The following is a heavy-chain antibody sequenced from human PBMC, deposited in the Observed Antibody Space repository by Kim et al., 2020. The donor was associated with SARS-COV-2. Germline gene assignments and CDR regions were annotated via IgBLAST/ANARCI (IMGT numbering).Heavy chain of an antibody. Sequence: GGSLRLSCAASGFIFGDYAMSWFRQAPGKGPEWVGFITSKAYGGTEHYVASVKGRFTISRDDSRGIAFLQMNSLESKDTAGYHCSRALGVIVGEWYFGYWGQGTPVIVSS. D-gene: IGHD3-3*01. CDR1: GFIFGDYA. CDR2: ITSKAYGGTE. J-gene: IGHJ4*02. CDR3: SRALGVIVGEWYFGY. V-gene: IGHV3-49*03.